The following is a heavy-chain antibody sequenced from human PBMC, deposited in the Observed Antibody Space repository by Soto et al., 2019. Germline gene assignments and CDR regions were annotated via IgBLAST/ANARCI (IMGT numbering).Heavy chain of an antibody. J-gene: IGHJ6*02. Sequence: PSETLSLTCTVYGGSISTYYWSWIRQPPGKGLEWIGYIYYSGSTSYNPSLKSRVTISVDTSKNQFSLKLRSVTAADTAVYYCAGSFYSSSWGGTQFSMDVWGQGTTVTVSS. D-gene: IGHD6-13*01. CDR1: GGSISTYY. V-gene: IGHV4-59*01. CDR2: IYYSGST. CDR3: AGSFYSSSWGGTQFSMDV.